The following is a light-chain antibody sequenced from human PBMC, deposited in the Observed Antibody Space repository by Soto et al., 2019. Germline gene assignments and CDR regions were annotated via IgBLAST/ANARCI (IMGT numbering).Light chain of an antibody. J-gene: IGKJ4*01. V-gene: IGKV3-15*01. CDR1: QSVAGN. CDR3: QQSNNWPPLT. CDR2: GVS. Sequence: EIVMTQSPATLSVSTGERATLSCRASQSVAGNLAWYQQKPGQPPRLLIYGVSTRATGVPARFSGSGSETDFSLTISSLQIEDFALYYCQQSNNWPPLTFGGGTKVDI.